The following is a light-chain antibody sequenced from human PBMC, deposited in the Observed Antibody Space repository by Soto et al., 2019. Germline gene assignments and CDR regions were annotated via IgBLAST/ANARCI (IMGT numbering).Light chain of an antibody. CDR3: QAWVTGIGV. J-gene: IGLJ2*01. CDR1: SGHSRNA. V-gene: IGLV4-69*01. CDR2: INSDGSH. Sequence: QAVVTQSPSASASLGASVNLTCTLSSGHSRNAIAWHQQQPEKGPRYLMKINSDGSHIKGDEIPNRFSGSSSGAERYLTISSLQSEDEADYYCQAWVTGIGVFGGGTKLTVL.